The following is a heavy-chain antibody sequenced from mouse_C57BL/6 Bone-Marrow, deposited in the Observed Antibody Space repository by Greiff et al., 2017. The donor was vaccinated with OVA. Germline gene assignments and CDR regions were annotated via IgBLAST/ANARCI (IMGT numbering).Heavy chain of an antibody. CDR1: GYTFTSYW. CDR2: IDPSDSYT. Sequence: QVQLQQPGAELVRPGTSVKLSCKASGYTFTSYWMHWVKQRPGQGLEWIGVIDPSDSYTNYNQKFKGKATLTVDTSSSTAYMRLSSLTSEDSAVYYCARGGFAYWGQGTLVTVSA. V-gene: IGHV1-59*01. CDR3: ARGGFAY. J-gene: IGHJ3*01.